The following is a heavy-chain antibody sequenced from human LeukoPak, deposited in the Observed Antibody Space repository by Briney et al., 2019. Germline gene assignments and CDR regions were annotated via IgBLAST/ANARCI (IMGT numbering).Heavy chain of an antibody. CDR3: ARGLGSGTYTEYYMNV. CDR2: LYSGGTT. CDR1: GFTVSSDY. D-gene: IGHD3-10*01. J-gene: IGHJ6*03. V-gene: IGHV3-53*01. Sequence: PGGSLRLSCAASGFTVSSDYMSWVRQAPGKGLEWVSVLYSGGTTYYSDSVKGRFTISRDNSKNTLFLQMNSLRAEETAVYYCARGLGSGTYTEYYMNVWGKGTTVTVSS.